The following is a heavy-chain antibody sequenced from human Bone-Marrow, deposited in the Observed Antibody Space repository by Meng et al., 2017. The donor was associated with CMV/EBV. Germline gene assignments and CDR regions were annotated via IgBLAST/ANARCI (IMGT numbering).Heavy chain of an antibody. D-gene: IGHD1-1*01. CDR1: GFTFSNAW. Sequence: GESLKISCAASGFTFSNAWMSWVRQAPGKGLEWVGRIKSKTDGGTTDYAAPVKGRFTIPRDDSKNTLYLQMNSLKTEDTAVYYCMEGDYFDYWGQGTLVTVSS. V-gene: IGHV3-15*01. CDR2: IKSKTDGGTT. J-gene: IGHJ4*02. CDR3: MEGDYFDY.